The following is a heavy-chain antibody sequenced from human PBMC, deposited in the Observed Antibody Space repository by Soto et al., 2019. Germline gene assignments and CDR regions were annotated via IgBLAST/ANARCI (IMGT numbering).Heavy chain of an antibody. V-gene: IGHV3-11*06. D-gene: IGHD3-22*01. Sequence: GGSMRLSCAASGFTFSDYYMSWIRQAPGKGLEWVSYISSSSSYTNYADSVKGRFPISSKNAKNSLYLELTSMRAEATAVYYCARDSSSAYYQNWLDTWGQGSLVTVSS. J-gene: IGHJ5*02. CDR3: ARDSSSAYYQNWLDT. CDR1: GFTFSDYY. CDR2: ISSSSSYT.